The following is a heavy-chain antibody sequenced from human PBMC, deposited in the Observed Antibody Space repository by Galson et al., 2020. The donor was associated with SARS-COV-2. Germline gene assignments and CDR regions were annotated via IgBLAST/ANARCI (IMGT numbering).Heavy chain of an antibody. Sequence: ASVNVSCKDSGYTFTDNYIHWLRQAPGQGLEWMGWINPKTCGTNYAQKFEGRVTMTRDTSITTAYMGLSRLRADDTAVYYCARLRYYDVLAGYIVDVWGQGTMVTVSS. V-gene: IGHV1-2*02. CDR1: GYTFTDNY. D-gene: IGHD3-9*01. J-gene: IGHJ6*02. CDR3: ARLRYYDVLAGYIVDV. CDR2: INPKTCGT.